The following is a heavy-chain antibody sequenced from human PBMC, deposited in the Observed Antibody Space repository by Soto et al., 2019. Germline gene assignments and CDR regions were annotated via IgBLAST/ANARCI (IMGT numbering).Heavy chain of an antibody. CDR3: ARVWSGSYRKPYYFDY. Sequence: SETLSLTCTFSCGSLVSYYWSWIRQPPGKGLEWIGYVFYTGRANYNASLKSRVSISLDTSNYQFSLKLSSVTAADTAVYYCARVWSGSYRKPYYFDYWGQGTLVTVSS. V-gene: IGHV4-59*01. CDR2: VFYTGRA. CDR1: CGSLVSYY. D-gene: IGHD3-10*01. J-gene: IGHJ4*02.